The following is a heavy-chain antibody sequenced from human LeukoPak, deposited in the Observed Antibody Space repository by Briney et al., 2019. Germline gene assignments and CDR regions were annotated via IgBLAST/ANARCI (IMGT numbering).Heavy chain of an antibody. CDR3: AWSSADYYYHGMDV. Sequence: SETLSLTCTVSGGSISSYYWSWIRQPPGKGLEWIGYIYYSGSTNYDPSLKSRVTISVDTSKNQFSLKLSSVTAADTAVYYCAWSSADYYYHGMDVWGQGTTVTVSS. CDR2: IYYSGST. CDR1: GGSISSYY. J-gene: IGHJ6*02. V-gene: IGHV4-59*08. D-gene: IGHD1-26*01.